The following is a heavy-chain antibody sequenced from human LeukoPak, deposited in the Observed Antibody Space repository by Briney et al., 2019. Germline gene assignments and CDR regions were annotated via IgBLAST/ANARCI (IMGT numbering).Heavy chain of an antibody. CDR3: ARGRSRLSTYDPAS. D-gene: IGHD5-12*01. V-gene: IGHV1-2*02. CDR1: EYTFTDYY. Sequence: ASVKVSCKASEYTFTDYYIHWVRQAPGQGLEWMGWINPYSGSTNYAQKFQGRVTMTRDTSTTTSYLELSSLKSEDTAVYFCARGRSRLSTYDPASWGQGTLVSVSS. CDR2: INPYSGST. J-gene: IGHJ4*02.